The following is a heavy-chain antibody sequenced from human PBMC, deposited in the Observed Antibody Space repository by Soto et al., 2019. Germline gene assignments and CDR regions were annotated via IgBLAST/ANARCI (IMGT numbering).Heavy chain of an antibody. V-gene: IGHV3-30*04. J-gene: IGHJ4*02. CDR2: ISFEGSYK. CDR1: GMAIRRNA. CDR3: VRAAGIAAAGWPQGVL. Sequence: FLMLSSASSGMAIRRNAIHLVRQAPGKGLEWVAVISFEGSYKYYADSVKGRFTVSRDNSKNTVSLQMDSLTGEDSALYYCVRAAGIAAAGWPQGVLWGQGTLVTVSS. D-gene: IGHD6-13*01.